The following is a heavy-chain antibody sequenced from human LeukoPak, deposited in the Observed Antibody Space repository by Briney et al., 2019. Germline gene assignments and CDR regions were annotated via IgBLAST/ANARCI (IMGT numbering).Heavy chain of an antibody. Sequence: PGGSLRLSCAASGFTFSSYSMNWVRQAPGKGLEWVSSISSSSSYIYYADSVKGRFTISRDNAKNSLYLQMNSLRAEDTAVYYCARVVGDDYGDYEELDYWGQGTLVTVSS. CDR1: GFTFSSYS. CDR2: ISSSSSYI. CDR3: ARVVGDDYGDYEELDY. V-gene: IGHV3-21*01. D-gene: IGHD4-17*01. J-gene: IGHJ4*02.